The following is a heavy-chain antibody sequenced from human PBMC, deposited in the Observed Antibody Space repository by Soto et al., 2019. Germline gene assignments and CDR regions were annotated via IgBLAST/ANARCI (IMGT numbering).Heavy chain of an antibody. CDR3: ARGITMVRGVILMDV. CDR1: GGSISSSSYY. D-gene: IGHD3-10*01. CDR2: IYYSGST. V-gene: IGHV4-39*01. Sequence: SETLSLTCTVSGGSISSSSYYWGWIRQPPGKGLEWIGSIYYSGSTYYNPSLKSRVTISVDTSKNQFSLKLSSVTAADTAVYYCARGITMVRGVILMDVWGKGTTVTVSS. J-gene: IGHJ6*03.